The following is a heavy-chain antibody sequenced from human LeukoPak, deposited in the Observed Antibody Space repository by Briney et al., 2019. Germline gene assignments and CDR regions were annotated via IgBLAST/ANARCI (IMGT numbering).Heavy chain of an antibody. V-gene: IGHV3-30-3*01. Sequence: PGRSLRLSCAASGFTFSSYAMHWVRQAPGKGLEWVAVISYDGSNKYYADSVKGRFTISRDNSKTTLYLQMNSLRAEDTAVYYCAKDVPTAYFDYWGQGTLVTVSS. CDR3: AKDVPTAYFDY. J-gene: IGHJ4*02. D-gene: IGHD2-2*01. CDR2: ISYDGSNK. CDR1: GFTFSSYA.